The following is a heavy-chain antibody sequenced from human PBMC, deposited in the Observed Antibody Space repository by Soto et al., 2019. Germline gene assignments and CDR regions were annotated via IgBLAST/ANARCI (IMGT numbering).Heavy chain of an antibody. CDR2: IYYSGST. CDR3: ARVGSSGWLDY. D-gene: IGHD6-19*01. V-gene: IGHV4-61*01. CDR1: GGSVSSGSYY. J-gene: IGHJ4*02. Sequence: QVQLQESGPGLVKPSETLSLTCTVSGGSVSSGSYYWSWIRQPPGKGLEWIGYIYYSGSTNYNPSLKRRVTISVDTSKNQYPLKLSSVTAADTAVYYCARVGSSGWLDYWGQGTLVTVSS.